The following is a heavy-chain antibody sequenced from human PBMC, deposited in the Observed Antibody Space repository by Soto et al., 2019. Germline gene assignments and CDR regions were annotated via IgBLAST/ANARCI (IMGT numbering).Heavy chain of an antibody. D-gene: IGHD2-15*01. CDR3: AKDWCSVSTCYCLAN. V-gene: IGHV3-23*01. CDR1: GFTFSSYA. Sequence: EVQLLESGGGLVQPGGSLRLSCAASGFTFSSYAMSWVRQAPGKGLDWLSSVSGSSGSKAYADSVKGRFTISRDNSTSTVYLQMNSLRAEDKAVYFCAKDWCSVSTCYCLANWGQGTLVTVSS. CDR2: VSGSSGSK. J-gene: IGHJ4*02.